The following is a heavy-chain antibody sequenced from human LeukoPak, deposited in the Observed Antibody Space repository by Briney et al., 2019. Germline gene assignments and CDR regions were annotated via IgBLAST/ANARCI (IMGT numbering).Heavy chain of an antibody. Sequence: GGTLRLSCAASGFTFSSHGMSWVRQAPGKGLEWVSTISGSGDNTYYADSVKGRFTISRDNSKNTLYLQMNSLRAEDTAVYYCAELGITMIGGVWGKGTTVTISS. J-gene: IGHJ6*04. V-gene: IGHV3-23*01. CDR3: AELGITMIGGV. CDR1: GFTFSSHG. D-gene: IGHD3-10*02. CDR2: ISGSGDNT.